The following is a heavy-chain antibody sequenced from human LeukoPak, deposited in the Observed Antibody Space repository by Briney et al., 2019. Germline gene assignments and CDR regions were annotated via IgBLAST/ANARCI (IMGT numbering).Heavy chain of an antibody. CDR2: IYYSGST. J-gene: IGHJ4*02. CDR3: ARDRGRWLQIGGFDY. V-gene: IGHV4-39*07. CDR1: GGSISSNSYY. Sequence: PSETLSLTCTVSGGSISSNSYYWGWIRQPPGKGLEWIGSIYYSGSTYYNPSLKSRVTISVDTSKNQFSLKLSSVTAADTAVYYCARDRGRWLQIGGFDYWGQGTLVTVSS. D-gene: IGHD5-24*01.